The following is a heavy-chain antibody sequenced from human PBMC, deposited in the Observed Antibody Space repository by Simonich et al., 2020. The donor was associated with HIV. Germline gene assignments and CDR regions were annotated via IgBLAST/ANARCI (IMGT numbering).Heavy chain of an antibody. V-gene: IGHV4-38-2*02. CDR3: ARAHQNILFDN. CDR1: GYSISSGYF. J-gene: IGHJ4*02. Sequence: QVQLQESGPGLVKPSETLSLICNVSGYSISSGYFWGWIRQPPGKGLEWIGSSYRRGTTNYNPSLKSRITISVDTSKNQFSLKMTSVTAADTALYYCARAHQNILFDNWGLGTLVTVSS. CDR2: SYRRGTT. D-gene: IGHD2-15*01.